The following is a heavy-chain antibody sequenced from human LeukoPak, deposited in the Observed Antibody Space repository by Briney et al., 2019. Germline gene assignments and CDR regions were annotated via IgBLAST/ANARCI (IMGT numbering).Heavy chain of an antibody. Sequence: PGGSLRLSCAASGFTFSSYGMHWVRQAPGKGLEWVAFIRYDGSNKYYADSVKGRFTISRDNSKNTLYLQMNSLRAEDTGVYYCAKGEARVAAATPFDYWVQGTLVTVSS. V-gene: IGHV3-30*02. CDR1: GFTFSSYG. J-gene: IGHJ4*02. D-gene: IGHD6-13*01. CDR2: IRYDGSNK. CDR3: AKGEARVAAATPFDY.